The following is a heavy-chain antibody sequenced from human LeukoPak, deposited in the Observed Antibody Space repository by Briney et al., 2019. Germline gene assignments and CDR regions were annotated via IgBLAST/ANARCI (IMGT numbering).Heavy chain of an antibody. J-gene: IGHJ3*02. V-gene: IGHV1-69*13. D-gene: IGHD3-22*01. CDR3: ARDRVPKYYYDSSGYDRDAFDI. CDR1: GGTFSSYA. Sequence: SVKVSCKASGGTFSSYAISWVRQVPGQGLEWMGGIIPIFGTANYAQKFQGRVTITADESTSTAYMELSSLRSEDTAVYYCARDRVPKYYYDSSGYDRDAFDIWGQGTMVTVSS. CDR2: IIPIFGTA.